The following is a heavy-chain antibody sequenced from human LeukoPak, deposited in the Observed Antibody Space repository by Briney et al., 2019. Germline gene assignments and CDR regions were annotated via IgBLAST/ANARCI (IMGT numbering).Heavy chain of an antibody. J-gene: IGHJ4*02. CDR2: IYHSGST. CDR1: GGSISSGGYY. Sequence: SETLSLTCTVSGGSISSGGYYWSWIRQPPGKGLEWIGYIYHSGSTYYNPSLKSRVTISVDRSKNQFSLKLSSVTAADTAVYYCARGYDWDNLFDYWGQGTLVTVSS. V-gene: IGHV4-30-2*01. D-gene: IGHD5-12*01. CDR3: ARGYDWDNLFDY.